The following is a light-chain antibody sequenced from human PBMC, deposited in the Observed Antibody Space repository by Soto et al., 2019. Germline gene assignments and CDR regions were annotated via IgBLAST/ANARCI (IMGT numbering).Light chain of an antibody. CDR3: QQYRISPRT. V-gene: IGKV4-1*01. CDR1: QTVLYSSNNKNY. Sequence: DIVMTQSPDSLAVSLGERAAINCKSSQTVLYSSNNKNYLAWYQQKPGQPPKLLIYWASTREPGVPDRFSGCGSGTDCTLTISDLQAEDVAFYYCQQYRISPRTFGGGTKVEIK. CDR2: WAS. J-gene: IGKJ4*01.